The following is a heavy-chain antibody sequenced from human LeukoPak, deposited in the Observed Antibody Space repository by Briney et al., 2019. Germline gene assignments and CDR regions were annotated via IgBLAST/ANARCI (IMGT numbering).Heavy chain of an antibody. Sequence: PSETLSLTCTVSGGYISSSTFYWGWIRQPPGKGLEWVGSIHYSGGPYDSASVKSRVTISVDTSRIQFSLRLSSVTAADTAVYYCARSDPYQLGSGNYAFDIWGQGTMVTVSS. D-gene: IGHD3-10*01. J-gene: IGHJ3*02. V-gene: IGHV4-39*07. CDR2: IHYSGGP. CDR3: ARSDPYQLGSGNYAFDI. CDR1: GGYISSSTFY.